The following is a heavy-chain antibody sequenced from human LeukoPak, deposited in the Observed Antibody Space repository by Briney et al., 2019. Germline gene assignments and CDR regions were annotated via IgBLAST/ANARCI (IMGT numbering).Heavy chain of an antibody. CDR2: ISAYNGNT. Sequence: GASVKVSCKVSGYTLTELSMHWVRQAPGQGLEWMGWISAYNGNTNYAQKLQGRVTMTTDTSTSTAYMELRSLRSDDTAVYYCARNSYYYDSSGYYPDHWGQGTLVTVSS. CDR3: ARNSYYYDSSGYYPDH. CDR1: GYTLTELS. J-gene: IGHJ4*02. D-gene: IGHD3-22*01. V-gene: IGHV1-18*01.